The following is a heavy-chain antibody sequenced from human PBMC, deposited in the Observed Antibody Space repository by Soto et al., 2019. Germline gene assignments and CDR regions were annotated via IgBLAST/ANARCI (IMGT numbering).Heavy chain of an antibody. CDR1: GFSFSFYP. Sequence: GGSLRLSCAAPGFSFSFYPMSWVRQAPGKGLEWVSGISSSAGTTYYADPVKGRFTTPRGNSKNTLYRQMDSLRAEDTAVYYCARQLNTDSSAYYAFAYWGQGTLVTVSS. D-gene: IGHD3-22*01. V-gene: IGHV3-23*01. J-gene: IGHJ4*02. CDR2: ISSSAGTT. CDR3: ARQLNTDSSAYYAFAY.